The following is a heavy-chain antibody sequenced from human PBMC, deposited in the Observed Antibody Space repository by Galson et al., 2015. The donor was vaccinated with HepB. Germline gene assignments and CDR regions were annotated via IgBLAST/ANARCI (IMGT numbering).Heavy chain of an antibody. CDR2: IIPILGIA. CDR3: ARDPAHYCGGDCYSPTGWFDP. J-gene: IGHJ5*02. D-gene: IGHD2-21*02. Sequence: SVKVSCKASGGTLSSYAISWVRQAPGQGLEWMGRIIPILGIANYAQKFQGRVTITADKSTSTAYMELSSLRSEDTAVYYCARDPAHYCGGDCYSPTGWFDPWGQGTLVTVSS. V-gene: IGHV1-69*04. CDR1: GGTLSSYA.